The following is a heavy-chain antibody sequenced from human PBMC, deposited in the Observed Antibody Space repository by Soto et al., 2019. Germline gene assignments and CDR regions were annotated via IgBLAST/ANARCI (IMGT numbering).Heavy chain of an antibody. D-gene: IGHD3-22*01. CDR3: AGYLGDSSGYYHFDY. J-gene: IGHJ4*02. CDR1: GGSISSSSYY. Sequence: SETLSLTCTVSGGSISSSSYYWGWIRQPPGKGLEWIGSIYYRGSTYYNPSLKSRVTISVDTSKNQFSLKLSSVTAADTAVYYCAGYLGDSSGYYHFDYWGQGTLVTVSS. V-gene: IGHV4-39*01. CDR2: IYYRGST.